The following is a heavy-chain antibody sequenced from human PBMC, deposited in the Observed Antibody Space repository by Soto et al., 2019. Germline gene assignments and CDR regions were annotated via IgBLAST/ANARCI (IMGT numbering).Heavy chain of an antibody. Sequence: PSETLSLTCAVYGGSFSGYYWSWIRQPPGKGLEWIGEINHSGSTNYNPSLKSRVTISVDTSKNQFSLKLSSVTAADTAVYYCARAPTFYGGESGDAFDIWGQGTMVTVS. V-gene: IGHV4-34*01. CDR2: INHSGST. J-gene: IGHJ3*02. D-gene: IGHD2-21*01. CDR3: ARAPTFYGGESGDAFDI. CDR1: GGSFSGYY.